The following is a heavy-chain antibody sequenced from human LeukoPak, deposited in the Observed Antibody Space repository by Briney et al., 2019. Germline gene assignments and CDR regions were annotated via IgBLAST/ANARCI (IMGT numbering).Heavy chain of an antibody. J-gene: IGHJ4*02. D-gene: IGHD5-24*01. CDR1: GYTFTSYG. CDR2: ISAFNVNT. CDR3: ARDPGEMLQFDD. Sequence: PGASLRVSCTASGYTFTSYGISWVRHAPGQGLGWRGWISAFNVNTNYAQTLQGRVTISTDTSTSTASMELRTLRPEATAVYYSARDPGEMLQFDDWGQGTLVTVSS. V-gene: IGHV1-18*01.